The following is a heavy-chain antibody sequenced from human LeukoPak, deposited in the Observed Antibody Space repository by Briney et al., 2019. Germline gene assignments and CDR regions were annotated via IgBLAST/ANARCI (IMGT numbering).Heavy chain of an antibody. CDR3: ARAWIQLWLEGSWLGY. J-gene: IGHJ4*02. D-gene: IGHD5-18*01. CDR2: IRYDGSNK. Sequence: PGGSLRLSCAASGFTFSSYGMHWVRQAPGKGLEWVAFIRYDGSNKYYADSVKGRFTISRDNSKNTLYLQMNSLRADDTAVYYCARAWIQLWLEGSWLGYWGQGTLVTVSS. V-gene: IGHV3-30*02. CDR1: GFTFSSYG.